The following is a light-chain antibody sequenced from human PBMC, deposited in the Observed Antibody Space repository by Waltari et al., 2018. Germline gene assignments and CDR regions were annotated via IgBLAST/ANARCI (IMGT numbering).Light chain of an antibody. Sequence: QSVVTQPASVSGSPGQSISISCTGTSNDIGANDYVSCYQQHPGRAPQLVIYDVSVRASGVSIRFPGSKSGNTASLTISGLQAEDEALYYCSSYTLTNPVVFGGGTKLTVL. CDR2: DVS. CDR3: SSYTLTNPVV. CDR1: SNDIGANDY. J-gene: IGLJ2*01. V-gene: IGLV2-14*03.